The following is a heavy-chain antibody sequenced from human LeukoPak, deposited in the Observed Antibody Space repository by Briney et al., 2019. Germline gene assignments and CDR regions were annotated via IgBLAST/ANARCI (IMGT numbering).Heavy chain of an antibody. Sequence: GGSLRLSCAASGFTFSDYYMNWIRQAPGKGLEWVSYISSSGSTIYYADSVKGRFTISRDNAKNSLYLQMNSLRAEDTAVYYCARPIAAAGPTPFDYWGQGTLVTVSS. J-gene: IGHJ4*02. D-gene: IGHD6-13*01. V-gene: IGHV3-11*01. CDR1: GFTFSDYY. CDR3: ARPIAAAGPTPFDY. CDR2: ISSSGSTI.